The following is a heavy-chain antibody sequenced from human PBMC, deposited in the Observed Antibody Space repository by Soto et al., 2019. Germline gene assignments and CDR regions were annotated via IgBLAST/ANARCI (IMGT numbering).Heavy chain of an antibody. CDR1: GFTFSNFG. CDR2: IWHDGKNK. V-gene: IGHV3-33*01. CDR3: ARDPGQDEAMDY. Sequence: QVQVVESGGGVVQPGRSLRLSCVASGFTFSNFGMHWVRQAPGKGLGWVAVIWHDGKNKYYADSAEGRFTVSRDNSKNTLYLQMNSLTAEDTAVYYCARDPGQDEAMDYWGQGTLVTVSS. J-gene: IGHJ4*02.